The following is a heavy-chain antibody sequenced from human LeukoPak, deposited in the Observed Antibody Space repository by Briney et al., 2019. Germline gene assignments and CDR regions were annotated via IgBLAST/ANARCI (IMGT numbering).Heavy chain of an antibody. D-gene: IGHD2-8*01. CDR1: GGSISSSNW. CDR2: IYHSGST. CDR3: ARGLYGRGNKVDY. Sequence: SETLSLTCAVSGGSISSSNWWSWVRQPPGKGLEWIGEIYHSGSTNYNPSLKSRVTISVDTSKNQFSLKLSSVTAADTAVYYCARGLYGRGNKVDYWGQGTLVTVSS. J-gene: IGHJ4*02. V-gene: IGHV4-4*02.